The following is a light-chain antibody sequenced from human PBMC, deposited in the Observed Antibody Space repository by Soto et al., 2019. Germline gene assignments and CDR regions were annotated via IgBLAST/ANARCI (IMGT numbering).Light chain of an antibody. J-gene: IGLJ1*01. Sequence: QSALAQPASVSGSPGQSITISCSGTSSDIGTFKYVSWYQQHPGKAPKLLIYEVSGRPSGISVRFSGSKSGNTASLTISTLRAEDEADYYCSSYRANSKEVFGTGTKLTVL. CDR2: EVS. V-gene: IGLV2-14*01. CDR1: SSDIGTFKY. CDR3: SSYRANSKEV.